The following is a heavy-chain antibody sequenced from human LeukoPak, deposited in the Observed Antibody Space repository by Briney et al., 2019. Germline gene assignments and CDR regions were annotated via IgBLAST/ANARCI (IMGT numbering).Heavy chain of an antibody. D-gene: IGHD4-11*01. J-gene: IGHJ5*02. CDR3: ARRIADYSSYNWFDP. V-gene: IGHV1-69*13. Sequence: SVKVSCTASGGTFSSYAIGWVRQAPGQGLEWMGGIIPIFGTANYAQKFQGRVTITADESTSTAYMELSSLRSEDTAVYYCARRIADYSSYNWFDPWGQGTLVTVSS. CDR1: GGTFSSYA. CDR2: IIPIFGTA.